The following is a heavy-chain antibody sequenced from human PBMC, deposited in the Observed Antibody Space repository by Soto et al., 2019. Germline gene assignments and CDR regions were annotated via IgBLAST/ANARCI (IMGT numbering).Heavy chain of an antibody. CDR3: AKQPLKVPLRFDY. D-gene: IGHD6-25*01. V-gene: IGHV3-23*01. J-gene: IGHJ4*02. CDR1: GFTFSTYA. CDR2: ISSSSGST. Sequence: EVQLLESGGGLVQPGGSLRLSCAASGFTFSTYAMAWVRQAPGKGLEWVSRISSSSGSTFYADSVKGRFTISRDNSENTLSLQRNSLRAEDTAVYYCAKQPLKVPLRFDYWGQGTLVTVSS.